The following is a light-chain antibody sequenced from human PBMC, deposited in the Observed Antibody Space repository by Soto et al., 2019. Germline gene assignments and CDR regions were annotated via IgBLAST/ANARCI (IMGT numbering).Light chain of an antibody. CDR3: STWDDSLNGWV. CDR1: ISNIGQDT. V-gene: IGLV1-44*01. J-gene: IGLJ3*02. Sequence: QSVLTQPPSVSGTPGLRVNISCSGGISNIGQDTVNWYQQLPGTAPKLLMFNDDKRPSGVPDRFSGSRSGTSASLAISGLQSDDEDVYFCSTWDDSLNGWVFGGGTKVTVL. CDR2: NDD.